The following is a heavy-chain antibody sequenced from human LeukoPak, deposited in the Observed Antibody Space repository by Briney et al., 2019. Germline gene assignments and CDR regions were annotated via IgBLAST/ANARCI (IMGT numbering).Heavy chain of an antibody. CDR3: ARDLHDSSGYRIDY. CDR2: IWYDGSNK. Sequence: PGGSLRLSCAASGFTFSSYGMHWVRQAPGKGLEWVAVIWYDGSNKYYADSVKGRFTISRVNSKNTLYLQMNSLRAEDTAVYYCARDLHDSSGYRIDYWGQGTLVTVSS. CDR1: GFTFSSYG. J-gene: IGHJ4*02. D-gene: IGHD3-22*01. V-gene: IGHV3-33*01.